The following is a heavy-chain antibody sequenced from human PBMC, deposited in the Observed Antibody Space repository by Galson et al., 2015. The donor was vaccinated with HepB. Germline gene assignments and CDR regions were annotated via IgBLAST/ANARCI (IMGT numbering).Heavy chain of an antibody. CDR3: ARVAGSGSYIPYYGMDV. CDR2: INPNSGGT. CDR1: GYTFTGYY. V-gene: IGHV1-2*04. J-gene: IGHJ6*02. D-gene: IGHD3-10*01. Sequence: SVKVSCKASGYTFTGYYMHWVRQAPGQGLEWMGWINPNSGGTNYAQKFQGWVTMTRDTSISTAYMELSRLRSDDTAVYYCARVAGSGSYIPYYGMDVWGQGTTVTVSS.